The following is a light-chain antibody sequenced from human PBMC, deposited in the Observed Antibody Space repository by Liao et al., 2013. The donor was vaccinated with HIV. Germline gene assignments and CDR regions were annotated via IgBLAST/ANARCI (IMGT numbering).Light chain of an antibody. J-gene: IGLJ2*01. CDR2: QDS. Sequence: SYELTQPPSASVSPGQTASITCSGHKLGDKYACWYQQRPGQSPVLVIYQDSKRPSGIPERFSGSNSGNTATLTISGTQAMDEADYYCQAWDSSILVVFGGGTKLTVL. CDR3: QAWDSSILVV. V-gene: IGLV3-1*01. CDR1: KLGDKY.